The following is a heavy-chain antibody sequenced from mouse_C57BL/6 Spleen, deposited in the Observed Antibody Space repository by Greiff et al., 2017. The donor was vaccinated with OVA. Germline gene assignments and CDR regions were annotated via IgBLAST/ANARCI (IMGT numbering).Heavy chain of an antibody. CDR1: GYAFTNYL. Sequence: QVQLQQSGAELVRPGTSVKVSCKASGYAFTNYLIEWVKQRPGQGLEWIGVINPGSGGTNYNEKFKGKATLTADKSSSTAYMQLSSLTSEDSAVYYCARTYYSNLMDYWGQGTSVTVSS. V-gene: IGHV1-54*01. CDR2: INPGSGGT. CDR3: ARTYYSNLMDY. J-gene: IGHJ4*01. D-gene: IGHD2-5*01.